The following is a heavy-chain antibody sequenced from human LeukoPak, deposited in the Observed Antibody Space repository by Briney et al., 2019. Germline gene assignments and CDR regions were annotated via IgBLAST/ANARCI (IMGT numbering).Heavy chain of an antibody. CDR3: ASIAARRGYYFDY. CDR1: GGSISSSSYY. CDR2: IYYSGST. D-gene: IGHD6-6*01. V-gene: IGHV4-39*01. Sequence: SETLSLTCTVSGGSISSSSYYWGWIRQRPGKGLEWIGSIYYSGSTYYNPSLKSRVTISVDTSKNQFSLKLSSVTAADTAVYYCASIAARRGYYFDYWGQGTLVTVSS. J-gene: IGHJ4*02.